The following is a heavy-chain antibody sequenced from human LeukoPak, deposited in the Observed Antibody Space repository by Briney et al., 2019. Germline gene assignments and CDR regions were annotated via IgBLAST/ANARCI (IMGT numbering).Heavy chain of an antibody. J-gene: IGHJ6*02. Sequence: SYXXGWIRQPPGXGLEWIGSIYYSGSTYYNPSLKSRVTISVYTSKNQFSLKLSSVTAADTAVYYCARSVAAGQNYYYYGMDVWGQGTTVTVSS. CDR1: SYX. V-gene: IGHV4-39*01. CDR2: IYYSGST. D-gene: IGHD2-15*01. CDR3: ARSVAAGQNYYYYGMDV.